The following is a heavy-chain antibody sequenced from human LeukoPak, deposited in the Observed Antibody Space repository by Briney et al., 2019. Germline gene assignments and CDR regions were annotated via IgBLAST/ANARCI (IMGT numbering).Heavy chain of an antibody. CDR3: ARGRSAFDI. J-gene: IGHJ3*02. CDR1: GGSFSGYY. V-gene: IGHV4-34*01. CDR2: INHSGST. Sequence: SETLSLTCAVYGGSFSGYYWSWIRQPPGKGLEWIGEINHSGSTNYNPSLKSRVTISVDTSKNQSSLKLSSVTAADTAVYYCARGRSAFDIWGQGTMVTVSS.